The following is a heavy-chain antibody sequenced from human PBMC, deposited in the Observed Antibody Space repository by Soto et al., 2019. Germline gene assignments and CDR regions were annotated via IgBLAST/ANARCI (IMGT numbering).Heavy chain of an antibody. CDR3: ASSDTAKSYYFDY. CDR2: INHSGST. Sequence: SETLSLTCAVYGGSFSGYYWSWIRQPPGKGLEWVGEINHSGSTNYNPTLKSGVTISVDTSKNHFSLKLSSVTAADTAVYYCASSDTAKSYYFDYWGQGTLVTVSS. V-gene: IGHV4-34*01. J-gene: IGHJ4*02. D-gene: IGHD5-18*01. CDR1: GGSFSGYY.